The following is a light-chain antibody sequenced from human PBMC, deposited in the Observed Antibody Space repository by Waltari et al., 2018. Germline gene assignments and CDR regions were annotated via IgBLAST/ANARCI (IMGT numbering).Light chain of an antibody. J-gene: IGKJ1*01. CDR2: AAS. Sequence: DIQLFHYPSSRAPPVVDTITITCRASQSISSYLNWYQQKPGKAPKLLIYAASSLQSGVPSRFSGSGSGTDFTLTISSLQPEDFATYYCQQSYSTPRTFGQGTKVEIK. CDR3: QQSYSTPRT. CDR1: QSISSY. V-gene: IGKV1-39*01.